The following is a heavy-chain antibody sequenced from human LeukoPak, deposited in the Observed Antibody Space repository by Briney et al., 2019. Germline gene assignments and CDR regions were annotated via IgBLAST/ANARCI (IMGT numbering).Heavy chain of an antibody. Sequence: GGSLRLSCAASGFTFSSYSMNWVRQAPGKGLEWVSSISSSSSYIYYADSVKGRFTISRDNAKNSLYLQMNSLRAEDTAVYYCARDRSDRLAVAGTSAFDYWGQGTLVTVPS. D-gene: IGHD6-19*01. J-gene: IGHJ4*02. CDR2: ISSSSSYI. CDR1: GFTFSSYS. V-gene: IGHV3-21*01. CDR3: ARDRSDRLAVAGTSAFDY.